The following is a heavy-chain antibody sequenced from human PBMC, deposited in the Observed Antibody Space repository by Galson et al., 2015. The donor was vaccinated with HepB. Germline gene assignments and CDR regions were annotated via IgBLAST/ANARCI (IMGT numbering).Heavy chain of an antibody. V-gene: IGHV3-74*01. CDR1: GFTFSSYW. Sequence: LRLPCAASGFTFSSYWMHWVRQAPGKGLVWVSRINSDGSSTSYADSVKGRFTNSRDNAKNTLYLQMNSLRAEDTAVYYCAREQGRYQLLSEDYYYYYYMDVWGKRTTVTVSS. CDR2: INSDGSST. D-gene: IGHD2-2*01. J-gene: IGHJ6*03. CDR3: AREQGRYQLLSEDYYYYYYMDV.